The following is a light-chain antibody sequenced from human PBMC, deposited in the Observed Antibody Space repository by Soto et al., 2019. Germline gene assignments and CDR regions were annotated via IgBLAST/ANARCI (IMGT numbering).Light chain of an antibody. CDR3: GSYTSSSSRV. CDR2: DVS. CDR1: SSDVGGYNY. V-gene: IGLV2-14*01. Sequence: QSVMTQPDSVSGSPGQSITISCTGTSSDVGGYNYVSWYQQHPGKAPKLMIYDVSNRPSGVSNRFSGSKSGNTASLTISGLQAEDEADYYRGSYTSSSSRVFGTGTKVTVL. J-gene: IGLJ1*01.